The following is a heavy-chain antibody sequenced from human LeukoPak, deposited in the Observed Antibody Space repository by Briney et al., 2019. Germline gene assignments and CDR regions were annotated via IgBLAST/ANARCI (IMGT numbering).Heavy chain of an antibody. Sequence: GRSLRLSCAASGFTFSQYDMHWVRQAPGKGLEWVAVISTDVSHKYYANYVEGRFTISRDNSRNTMYLQMNSLRPEDTAIYYCANRLNNAFEMWGQGTMVTVSS. CDR2: ISTDVSHK. J-gene: IGHJ3*02. V-gene: IGHV3-30*18. CDR1: GFTFSQYD. D-gene: IGHD2/OR15-2a*01. CDR3: ANRLNNAFEM.